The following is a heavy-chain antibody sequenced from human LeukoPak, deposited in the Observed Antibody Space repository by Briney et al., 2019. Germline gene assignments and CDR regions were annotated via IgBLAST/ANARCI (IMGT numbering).Heavy chain of an antibody. CDR3: ARDFGYDSSGYPGY. V-gene: IGHV4-59*12. CDR1: GGSISSYY. J-gene: IGHJ4*02. Sequence: PSETLSLTCTVSGGSISSYYWSWIRQPPGKGLEWIGYIYHSGSTYYNPSLKSRVTISVDRSKNQFSLKLSSVTAADTAVYYCARDFGYDSSGYPGYWGQGTLVTVSS. CDR2: IYHSGST. D-gene: IGHD3-22*01.